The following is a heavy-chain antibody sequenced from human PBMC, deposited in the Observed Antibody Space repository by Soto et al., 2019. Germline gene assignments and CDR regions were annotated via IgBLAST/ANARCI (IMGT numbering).Heavy chain of an antibody. CDR2: IFPSGTT. V-gene: IGHV4-30-2*01. CDR1: GGSLSGATYS. J-gene: IGHJ4*02. CDR3: VRSREFDY. Sequence: SETLSLTXGVSGGSLSGATYSWNWIRQPPGKGLEWIGYIFPSGTTYYNPSLKSRVTISIDVSKNQFSLSLRSLTAADTAVYYCVRSREFDYWSQGTLVTVSS.